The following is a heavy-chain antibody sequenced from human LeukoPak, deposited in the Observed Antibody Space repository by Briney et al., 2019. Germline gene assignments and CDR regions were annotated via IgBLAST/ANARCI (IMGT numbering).Heavy chain of an antibody. CDR1: GYTLTELS. D-gene: IGHD3-22*01. V-gene: IGHV1-24*01. CDR2: FDPEDVET. J-gene: IGHJ4*01. Sequence: GASGKVSCKVSGYTLTELSMHWVRQAPGKGLEWMGGFDPEDVETIYAQKFQGRVTMTEDTSTDTAYMELSSLRSEDTAVYYCATGFAYDSSGYYRDYYFDYWGQGTLVTVSS. CDR3: ATGFAYDSSGYYRDYYFDY.